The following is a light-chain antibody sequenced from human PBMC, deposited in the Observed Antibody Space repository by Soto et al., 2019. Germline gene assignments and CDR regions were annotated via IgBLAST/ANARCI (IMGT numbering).Light chain of an antibody. J-gene: IGKJ1*01. V-gene: IGKV3-11*01. CDR3: QQRSNWPRT. CDR2: DVS. Sequence: EIVLTQSPGTLSLSPGESATLSCRASQSVSSNLAWHQQKPGQAPRLLIYDVSNRATGIPARFSGSGSGTDFTLTISSLEPEDFAVYYCQQRSNWPRTFGQGTKVDIK. CDR1: QSVSSN.